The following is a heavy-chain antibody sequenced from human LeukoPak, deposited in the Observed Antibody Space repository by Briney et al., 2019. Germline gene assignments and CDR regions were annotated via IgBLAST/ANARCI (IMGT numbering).Heavy chain of an antibody. CDR1: GFTFSGSA. J-gene: IGHJ3*02. Sequence: PGGSLRLSCAASGFTFSGSAMHWVRQASGKGLEWVGRIRSKASNYATAYAASVKGRFTISRDDSKNTAYLQMNSLKTEDTAVYYCARGPRYFDWGDAFDIWGQGTMVTVSS. D-gene: IGHD3-9*01. V-gene: IGHV3-73*01. CDR3: ARGPRYFDWGDAFDI. CDR2: IRSKASNYAT.